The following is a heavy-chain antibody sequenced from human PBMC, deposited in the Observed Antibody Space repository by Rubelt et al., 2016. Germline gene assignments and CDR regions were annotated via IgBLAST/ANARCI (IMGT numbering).Heavy chain of an antibody. J-gene: IGHJ6*02. CDR3: ARRSEFVHPYGMDV. CDR2: IYHGGST. D-gene: IGHD3-3*01. V-gene: IGHV4-4*02. Sequence: GLECIGEIYHGGSTNYNPSLKSRVTISVEKSKNQFSLKLISVTAADTAVYYCARRSEFVHPYGMDVWGRGTTVTVSS.